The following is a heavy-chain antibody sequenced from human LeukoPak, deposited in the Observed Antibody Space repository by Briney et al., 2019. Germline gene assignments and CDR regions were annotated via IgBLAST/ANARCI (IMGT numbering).Heavy chain of an antibody. V-gene: IGHV1-18*01. Sequence: ASVKVSCKASGYTLTCYGISWVRQAPGQGLEWMGWISAYNGNTNYAQKLQGRVTMTTDTSTSTAYMELRSLRSDDTAVYYCARSFYDSSGKGEGYNWFDPWGQGTLVTVSS. CDR2: ISAYNGNT. CDR3: ARSFYDSSGKGEGYNWFDP. D-gene: IGHD3-22*01. CDR1: GYTLTCYG. J-gene: IGHJ5*02.